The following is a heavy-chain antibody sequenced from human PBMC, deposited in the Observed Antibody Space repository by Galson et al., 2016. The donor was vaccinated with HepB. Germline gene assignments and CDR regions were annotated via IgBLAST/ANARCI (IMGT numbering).Heavy chain of an antibody. V-gene: IGHV3-20*04. J-gene: IGHJ4*02. D-gene: IGHD1-26*01. Sequence: SLRLSCAGSGFTFDDYGMNWVRQAPGKGLEWVSGINWNGASRDYADYVKGRFTILRDNAKNSLYLQMNSLRVEDTAFYYCARGDSGTGLDYWGQGTLVTVSS. CDR2: INWNGASR. CDR1: GFTFDDYG. CDR3: ARGDSGTGLDY.